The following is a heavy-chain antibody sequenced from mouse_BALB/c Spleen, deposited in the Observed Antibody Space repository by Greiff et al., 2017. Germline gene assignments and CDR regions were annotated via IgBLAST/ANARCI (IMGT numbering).Heavy chain of an antibody. CDR3: ARGGAYYYGGFAY. D-gene: IGHD1-1*01. CDR1: GFSLTSYG. J-gene: IGHJ3*01. CDR2: IWAGGST. Sequence: VNVVESGPGLVAPSQSLSITCTVSGFSLTSYGVHWVRQPPGKGLEWLGVIWAGGSTNYNSALMSRLSISKDNSKSQVFLKMNSLQTDDTAMYYCARGGAYYYGGFAYWGQGTLVTVSA. V-gene: IGHV2-9*02.